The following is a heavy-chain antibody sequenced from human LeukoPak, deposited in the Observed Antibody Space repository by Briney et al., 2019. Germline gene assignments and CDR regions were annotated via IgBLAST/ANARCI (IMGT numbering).Heavy chain of an antibody. D-gene: IGHD1-26*01. CDR3: ARVAGATQGYYFDY. Sequence: GGSLRLSCAASGFTFSSYEMNWVRQAPGKGLQWVSYISSSSSTIYYADSVKGRFIISRDNAKNSLYLQMNSLRAEDTAVYYCARVAGATQGYYFDYWGQGTLVTVSS. CDR2: ISSSSSTI. V-gene: IGHV3-48*01. CDR1: GFTFSSYE. J-gene: IGHJ4*02.